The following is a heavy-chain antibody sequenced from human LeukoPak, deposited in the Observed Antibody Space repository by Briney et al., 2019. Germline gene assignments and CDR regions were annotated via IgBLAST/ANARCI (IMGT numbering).Heavy chain of an antibody. Sequence: GGFRGLSGPVPGFACSSSAMHCVRQAPGKGLACMTVVSHDGGSEHYADSVKGRFTISRDNSKNTLYLQMNSLRVEDTAVYYCVRDRGDGYNSLDYWGQGTLVTVSS. CDR3: VRDRGDGYNSLDY. CDR1: GFACSSSA. CDR2: VSHDGGSE. V-gene: IGHV3-30-3*01. D-gene: IGHD5-24*01. J-gene: IGHJ4*02.